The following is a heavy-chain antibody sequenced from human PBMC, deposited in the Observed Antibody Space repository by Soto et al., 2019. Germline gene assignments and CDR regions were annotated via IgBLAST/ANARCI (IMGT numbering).Heavy chain of an antibody. CDR2: IYYSGST. CDR3: ARQWGGSLYVDY. Sequence: SVTLSLTCTVSGDSISSYYWSWIRQPPGKGLEWIGYIYYSGSTNYNPSLKSRVTMSVDTSKNQFSLKLSSVTAADTAVYYCARQWGGSLYVDYWGQGTLVTVSS. V-gene: IGHV4-59*08. J-gene: IGHJ4*02. CDR1: GDSISSYY. D-gene: IGHD3-16*02.